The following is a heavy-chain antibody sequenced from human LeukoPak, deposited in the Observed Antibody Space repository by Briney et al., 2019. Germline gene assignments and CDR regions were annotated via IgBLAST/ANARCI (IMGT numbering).Heavy chain of an antibody. CDR2: IYHSGST. V-gene: IGHV4-4*02. CDR3: VRSGGYCGTTTCHVEYFDL. CDR1: GGSISSSNW. J-gene: IGHJ2*01. D-gene: IGHD2-2*01. Sequence: SGTLSLTCAVSGGSISSSNWWSWVGQPPGTGLEWIGEIYHSGSTNYNPSLKSRVTISVDKSKNQFSLKLSSVTAADTAVYYCVRSGGYCGTTTCHVEYFDLWGRGTLVTVSS.